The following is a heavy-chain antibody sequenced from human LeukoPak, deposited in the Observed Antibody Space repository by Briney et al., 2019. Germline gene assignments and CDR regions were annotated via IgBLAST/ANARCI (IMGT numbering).Heavy chain of an antibody. CDR1: GFTFDDFA. CDR2: ISWDSGNI. V-gene: IGHV3-9*01. D-gene: IGHD3-10*01. J-gene: IGHJ5*02. CDR3: AKEYGSGSYFVYNWFDP. Sequence: PGRSLRLSCAASGFTFDDFAMHWVRQAPGRGLEWVSTISWDSGNIGYADSVKGRFTISRDNSKNTLYLQMNSLRAEDTAVYYCAKEYGSGSYFVYNWFDPWGQGTLVTVSS.